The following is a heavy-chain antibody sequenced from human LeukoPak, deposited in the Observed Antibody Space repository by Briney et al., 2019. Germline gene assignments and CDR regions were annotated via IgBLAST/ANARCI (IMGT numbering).Heavy chain of an antibody. J-gene: IGHJ4*02. CDR3: ARFACSGGSCYGEY. Sequence: PGGSLRLSCAASGFTFSSYAMSWVRQAPGKGLEWVSYISSSSHYTNYADSVKGRFTISRDNAKNSLYLQMNSLRAEDTAVYYCARFACSGGSCYGEYWGQGTLVTVSS. V-gene: IGHV3-11*03. CDR2: ISSSSHYT. CDR1: GFTFSSYA. D-gene: IGHD2-15*01.